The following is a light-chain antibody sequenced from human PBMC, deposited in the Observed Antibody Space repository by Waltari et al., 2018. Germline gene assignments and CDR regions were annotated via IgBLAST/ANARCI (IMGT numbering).Light chain of an antibody. V-gene: IGKV1-5*03. CDR2: KAS. CDR3: QQYQTLYT. J-gene: IGKJ2*01. CDR1: QSISRW. Sequence: DIHMTQSPSPLSAPFGDGVPSHWRDRQSISRWLAWYQQKPGKAPKLLIYKASSLESGVPSRFSGSGSGKEFTLSISSLQPDDFATYYCQQYQTLYTFGQGTKLEI.